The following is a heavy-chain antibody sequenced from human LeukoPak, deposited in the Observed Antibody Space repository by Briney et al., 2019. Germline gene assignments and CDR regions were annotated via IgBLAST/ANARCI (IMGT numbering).Heavy chain of an antibody. CDR3: XKVKGWXGEGYXDY. J-gene: IGHJ4*02. CDR2: IYSDGRT. V-gene: IGHV3-53*01. CDR1: GFAVSSNY. Sequence: GGSLRLSCAASGFAVSSNYMNWVRQAPGKGLEWVSVIYSDGRTYYADSVKGRFTISRDISKNTLFLQMTSLRAEDTAVYYCXKVKGWXGEGYXDYWGQXTLVXVSS. D-gene: IGHD3-10*01.